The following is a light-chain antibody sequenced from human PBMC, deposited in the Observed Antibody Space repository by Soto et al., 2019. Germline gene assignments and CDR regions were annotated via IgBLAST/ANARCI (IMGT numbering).Light chain of an antibody. V-gene: IGKV3-20*01. CDR3: QQYSSSPLT. CDR2: GAT. CDR1: QSISSSY. Sequence: EIVLTQSPGTLSLSPGERATLSCRASQSISSSYLAWVQQKPGQAPGLLIYGATSRATGIPDRFSGSESGTDFTLTISRLEPEDFAVYYCQQYSSSPLTFGGGTKVEIK. J-gene: IGKJ4*01.